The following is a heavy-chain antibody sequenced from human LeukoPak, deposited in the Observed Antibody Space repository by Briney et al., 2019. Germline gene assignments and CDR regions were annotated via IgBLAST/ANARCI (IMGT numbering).Heavy chain of an antibody. J-gene: IGHJ4*02. CDR1: GGSISTSSYY. Sequence: SETLSLTCTVSGGSISTSSYYWGWIRQPPGKGPEWIGNIHNSESTYYNPSLKSRVTMSVDTSKNQFSLKLSSVTAADTAVYYCARQVTFGYAFAYYFDYWGQGSLVTVSS. CDR3: ARQVTFGYAFAYYFDY. D-gene: IGHD5-18*01. CDR2: IHNSEST. V-gene: IGHV4-39*01.